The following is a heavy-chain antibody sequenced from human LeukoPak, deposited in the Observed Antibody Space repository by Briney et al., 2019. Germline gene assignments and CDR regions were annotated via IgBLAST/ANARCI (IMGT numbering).Heavy chain of an antibody. CDR3: ARESDQLLPYFDY. J-gene: IGHJ4*02. CDR1: GYTFTGYY. Sequence: ASVKVSCKASGYTFTGYYMHWVRQAPGQGLEWMGWINPNSGGTNYAQKFQGRVTMTRDASISTAYMELSRLRSDDTAVYYCARESDQLLPYFDYWGQGTLVTVSS. V-gene: IGHV1-2*02. D-gene: IGHD2-2*01. CDR2: INPNSGGT.